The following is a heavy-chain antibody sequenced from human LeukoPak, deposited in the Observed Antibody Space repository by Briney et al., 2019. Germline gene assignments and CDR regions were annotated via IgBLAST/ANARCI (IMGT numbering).Heavy chain of an antibody. Sequence: ASVKVSCKASGYTFTSYYMHWVRQAPGQGLEWMGIINPSGGSTSYAQKFQGRVTMTRDTSTSTVYMALSSLRSEATAVYYCARDLALTTDPFDYWGQGTLVTVSS. CDR1: GYTFTSYY. D-gene: IGHD4-17*01. J-gene: IGHJ4*02. CDR3: ARDLALTTDPFDY. V-gene: IGHV1-46*01. CDR2: INPSGGST.